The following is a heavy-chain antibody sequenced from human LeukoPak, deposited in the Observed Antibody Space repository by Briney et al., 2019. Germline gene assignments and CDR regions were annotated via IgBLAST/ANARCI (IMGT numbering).Heavy chain of an antibody. Sequence: SVKVSCKASGGTFSSYAISWVRQAPGQGLEWTGGIIPIFGTANYAQKFQGRVTITADESTSTAYMELSSLRSEDTAVYYCARDTTRTVTTDYYYGMDVWGQGTTVTVSS. CDR1: GGTFSSYA. V-gene: IGHV1-69*13. D-gene: IGHD4-17*01. CDR3: ARDTTRTVTTDYYYGMDV. J-gene: IGHJ6*02. CDR2: IIPIFGTA.